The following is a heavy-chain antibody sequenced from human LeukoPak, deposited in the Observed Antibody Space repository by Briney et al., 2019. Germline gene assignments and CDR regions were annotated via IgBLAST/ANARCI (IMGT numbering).Heavy chain of an antibody. CDR1: RFTFSNYA. CDR2: IGGNGGST. J-gene: IGHJ4*02. D-gene: IGHD1-14*01. CDR3: ATIFEF. Sequence: GGSLRLSCAASRFTFSNYAMSWVRQAPGKGLEWVSAIGGNGGSTYYAASVKGRFTISRDNSKDTLYLQMNSLRVEDTAVYYCATIFEFWGQGILVTVSS. V-gene: IGHV3-23*01.